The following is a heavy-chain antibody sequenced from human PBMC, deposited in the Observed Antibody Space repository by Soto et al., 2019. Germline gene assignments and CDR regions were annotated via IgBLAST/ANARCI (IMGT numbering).Heavy chain of an antibody. J-gene: IGHJ4*02. CDR2: TYHRSMWFD. D-gene: IGHD3-22*01. CDR1: GDSVSSNHAT. CDR3: ARDNSIGFDY. V-gene: IGHV6-1*01. Sequence: PSHPLSLSCAISGDSVSSNHATWNWIRRSPSRVVGCLGRTYHRSMWFDDYAVSVKSRITINPDTSKNHLSLQLKSVTPEDPAVYYCARDNSIGFDYWCQGALV.